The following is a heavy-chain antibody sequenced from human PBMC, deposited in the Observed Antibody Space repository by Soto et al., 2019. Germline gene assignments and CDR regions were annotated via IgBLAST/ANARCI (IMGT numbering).Heavy chain of an antibody. D-gene: IGHD3-16*01. CDR2: GYHSVSI. CDR1: GGSITDYY. J-gene: IGHJ2*01. Sequence: SSETLSLTCTVSGGSITDYYWSWIRQPPGKALEWIGYGYHSVSIHYNPSLKTRVTISVDTSENQFSLRLSSVTAADPAVYYCARAFAGFGAYWYFDLWGRGTLVTVPQ. CDR3: ARAFAGFGAYWYFDL. V-gene: IGHV4-59*01.